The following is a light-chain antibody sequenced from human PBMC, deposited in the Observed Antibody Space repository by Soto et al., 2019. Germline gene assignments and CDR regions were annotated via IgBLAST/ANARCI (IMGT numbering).Light chain of an antibody. J-gene: IGKJ4*01. Sequence: EIVLTQSPATLSLSPGERATLSCRASQSVSSYLAWYQQRPGQAPRLLIYDASSRATGIPARFSGSGSGTDFTLTITSLEPEDSAVYYGQQRSNWPSTFGGGTKVEI. CDR3: QQRSNWPST. V-gene: IGKV3-11*01. CDR1: QSVSSY. CDR2: DAS.